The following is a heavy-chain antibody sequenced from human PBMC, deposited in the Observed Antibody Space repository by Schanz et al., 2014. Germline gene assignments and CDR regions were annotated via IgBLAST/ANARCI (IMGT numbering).Heavy chain of an antibody. Sequence: EVQLVESGGGLVQPGGSLRLSCAASTFTFSSYWMHWVRQAPGKGLVWVSRIDRDGSRTNYADSVKGRFTISRDNAKSSLHLQMNSLRADDTAVYYCARDGVAATTDFEYWGQGALVTVSS. CDR3: ARDGVAATTDFEY. CDR2: IDRDGSRT. D-gene: IGHD1-1*01. CDR1: TFTFSSYW. V-gene: IGHV3-74*01. J-gene: IGHJ4*02.